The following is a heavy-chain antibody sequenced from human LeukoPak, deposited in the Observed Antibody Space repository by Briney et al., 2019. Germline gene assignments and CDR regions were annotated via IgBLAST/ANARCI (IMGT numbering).Heavy chain of an antibody. V-gene: IGHV3-23*01. CDR1: GFTFSSYA. Sequence: PGGSLRLSCAASGFTFSSYAMSWVRQAPGKGLEWVSAISGSGANTYYADSVKGRFTISRDNSKNTLYLRMNSLRAEDTAVYYCAKDLYDSSGYDDYFDYWGQGTLVTVSS. D-gene: IGHD3-22*01. CDR2: ISGSGANT. J-gene: IGHJ4*02. CDR3: AKDLYDSSGYDDYFDY.